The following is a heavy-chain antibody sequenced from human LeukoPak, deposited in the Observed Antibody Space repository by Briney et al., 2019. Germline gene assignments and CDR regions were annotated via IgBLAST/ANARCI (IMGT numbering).Heavy chain of an antibody. CDR2: IYHSGST. V-gene: IGHV4-30-2*01. J-gene: IGHJ5*02. CDR1: GGSISSGGYY. CDR3: ARTLCSSTSCYHYNWFDP. Sequence: PSETLSLTCTVSGGSISSGGYYWSWIRQPPGKGLEWIGYIYHSGSTYYNPSLKSRVTISVDTSKNQFSLKLSSVTTADTAMYYCARTLCSSTSCYHYNWFDPWGQGTLVTVSS. D-gene: IGHD2-2*01.